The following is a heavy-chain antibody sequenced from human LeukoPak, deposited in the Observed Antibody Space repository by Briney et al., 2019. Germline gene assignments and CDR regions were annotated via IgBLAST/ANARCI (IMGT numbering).Heavy chain of an antibody. CDR1: GGSFSGYY. Sequence: SETLSLTCAVYGGSFSGYYWSWIRQPPGKGLEWIGEINHSGSTNYNPSLKSRVTISVDTSKNQISLKLSSVTAADTAVYYCASGGYCSSTSCYLFDYWGQGTLVTVSS. CDR3: ASGGYCSSTSCYLFDY. J-gene: IGHJ4*02. V-gene: IGHV4-34*01. CDR2: INHSGST. D-gene: IGHD2-2*01.